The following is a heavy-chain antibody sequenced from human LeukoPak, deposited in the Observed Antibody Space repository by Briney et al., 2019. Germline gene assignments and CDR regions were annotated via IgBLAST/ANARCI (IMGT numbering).Heavy chain of an antibody. V-gene: IGHV3-7*01. CDR2: IKQDGSEK. D-gene: IGHD5-24*01. CDR3: ARVLRDGYNVSFDY. Sequence: GGSLSLSCAASGCTISSYWMSWVRQAPRKGLEWGANIKQDGSEKYYEDSVKGRFTISRDNAKNSLYLQMNSLRAEDTAVYYCARVLRDGYNVSFDYWGQGTLVTVSS. J-gene: IGHJ4*02. CDR1: GCTISSYW.